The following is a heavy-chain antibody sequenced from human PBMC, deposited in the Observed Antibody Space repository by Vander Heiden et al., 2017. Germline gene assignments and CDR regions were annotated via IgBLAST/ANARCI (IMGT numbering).Heavy chain of an antibody. CDR2: IYRGGGT. J-gene: IGHJ4*02. V-gene: IGHV3-53*01. Sequence: EVQLVASGGDWIQPGGSLSLSCEASGFTVSSKYMYWVRQAPGKGLELVSVIYRGGGTYYPDSVKGRFTVSRDNSKNTLYLQMNSLRAEDTAVYYCASLKGWSGEGVADYWGQGALVTVSS. D-gene: IGHD3-10*01. CDR3: ASLKGWSGEGVADY. CDR1: GFTVSSKY.